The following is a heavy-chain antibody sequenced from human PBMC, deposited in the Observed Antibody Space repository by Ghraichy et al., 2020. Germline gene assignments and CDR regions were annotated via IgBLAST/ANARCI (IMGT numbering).Heavy chain of an antibody. CDR2: ISYDESNK. Sequence: GGSLRLSCAASGFTFSTFGMHWVRQAPGGALEWVAVISYDESNKYYADSVKGRFTISRDNSKRTLYLQMNSLRGEDTATYYCAKDSVKWTSSSGHLYYYYALDVLGQGSTDTVSS. V-gene: IGHV3-30*18. CDR3: AKDSVKWTSSSGHLYYYYALDV. D-gene: IGHD2-8*01. CDR1: GFTFSTFG. J-gene: IGHJ6*02.